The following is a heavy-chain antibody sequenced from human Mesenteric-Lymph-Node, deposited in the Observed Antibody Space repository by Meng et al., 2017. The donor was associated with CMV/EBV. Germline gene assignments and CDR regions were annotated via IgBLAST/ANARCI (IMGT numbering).Heavy chain of an antibody. Sequence: FTSYDINRVRQATGQGLEWLGWMDTNSGNTSYAQKFQGTVTITRDTSISTAYMELSSLRSEDTAVYYCARGAQYVVVQAAIGGQGFDPWGQGTLVTVSS. V-gene: IGHV1-8*03. CDR3: ARGAQYVVVQAAIGGQGFDP. J-gene: IGHJ5*02. CDR2: MDTNSGNT. CDR1: FTSYD. D-gene: IGHD2-2*02.